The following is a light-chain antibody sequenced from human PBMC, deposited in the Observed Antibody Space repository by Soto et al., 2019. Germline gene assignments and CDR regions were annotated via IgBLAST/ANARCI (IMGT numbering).Light chain of an antibody. CDR2: ATS. V-gene: IGKV1-17*03. CDR3: QQYNTYSGT. J-gene: IGKJ1*01. Sequence: MTQTPSALSDSVGERVTITCXASQDISNFLVWFQQKPGKVPKRLIYATSSFQSGVPSRFSGSGSGTDFTLTISSLQPDDFASYYCQQYNTYSGTFGQGAKVDI. CDR1: QDISNF.